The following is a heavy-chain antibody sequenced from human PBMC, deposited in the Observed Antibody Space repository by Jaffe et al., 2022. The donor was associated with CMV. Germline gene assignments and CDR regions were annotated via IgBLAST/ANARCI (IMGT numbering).Heavy chain of an antibody. V-gene: IGHV4-61*08. CDR3: AREIPIQLWLWPGRWFDS. J-gene: IGHJ5*01. CDR1: GGSVRGGGYF. D-gene: IGHD5-18*01. CDR2: IADSGST. Sequence: QVQLQEAGPGLVKPSEALSLTCSVSGGSVRGGGYFWSWIRQPPGKGLEWIGYIADSGSTKFHPSFKSRATISVDTSANEFSLKLTSVTAADTAVYFCAREIPIQLWLWPGRWFDSWGQGSLVIVSS.